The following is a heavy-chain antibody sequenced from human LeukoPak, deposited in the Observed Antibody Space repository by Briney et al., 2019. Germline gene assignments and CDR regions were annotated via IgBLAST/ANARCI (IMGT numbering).Heavy chain of an antibody. J-gene: IGHJ5*02. V-gene: IGHV1-8*03. CDR1: GYTFTGYY. Sequence: ASVKVSCKASGYTFTGYYMHWVRQAPGQGLEWMGWMNPNSGNTGYAQKFQGRVTITRNTSISTAYMELSSLRSEDTAVYYCARGVDSSSSLWFDPWGQGTLVTVSS. D-gene: IGHD6-6*01. CDR3: ARGVDSSSSLWFDP. CDR2: MNPNSGNT.